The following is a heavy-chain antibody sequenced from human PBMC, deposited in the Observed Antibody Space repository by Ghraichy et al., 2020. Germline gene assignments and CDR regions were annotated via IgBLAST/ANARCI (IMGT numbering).Heavy chain of an antibody. V-gene: IGHV4-39*01. J-gene: IGHJ2*01. CDR2: IYYSGST. CDR3: ARLARITIFGVVSPGDWYFDL. CDR1: GGSISSSSYY. D-gene: IGHD3-3*01. Sequence: SETLSLTCTVSGGSISSSSYYWGWIRQPPGKGLEWIGSIYYSGSTYYNPSLKSRVTISVDTSKNQFSLKLSSLTAADTAVYYCARLARITIFGVVSPGDWYFDLWGRGTLVTVSS.